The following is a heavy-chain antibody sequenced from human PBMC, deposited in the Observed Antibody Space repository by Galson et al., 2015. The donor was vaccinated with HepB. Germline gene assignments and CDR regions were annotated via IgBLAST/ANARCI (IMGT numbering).Heavy chain of an antibody. CDR1: GGTFSSYA. D-gene: IGHD6-6*01. Sequence: SVKVSCKASGGTFSSYAISWVRQAPGQGLEWMGGTIPIFGTANYAQKFQGRVTITADESTTTAYMELSSLRSEDTAVYYCARSRLTAARPSPWFHHWVQGSLCTASP. CDR3: ARSRLTAARPSPWFHH. J-gene: IGHJ5*02. CDR2: TIPIFGTA. V-gene: IGHV1-69*13.